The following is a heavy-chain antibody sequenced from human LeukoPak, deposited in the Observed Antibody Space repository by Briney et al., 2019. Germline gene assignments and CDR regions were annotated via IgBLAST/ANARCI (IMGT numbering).Heavy chain of an antibody. CDR2: ISGSGGST. CDR1: GFTFSSYA. V-gene: IGHV3-23*01. CDR3: ANTPGYCSGGSCARAIYY. Sequence: PGGSLRLSCAASGFTFSSYAMSWVRQAPGKGLEWVSAISGSGGSTYYADSVKGRFTISRDNSKNTLYLQMNSLRAEDTAVYYCANTPGYCSGGSCARAIYYWGQGTLVTVSS. J-gene: IGHJ4*02. D-gene: IGHD2-15*01.